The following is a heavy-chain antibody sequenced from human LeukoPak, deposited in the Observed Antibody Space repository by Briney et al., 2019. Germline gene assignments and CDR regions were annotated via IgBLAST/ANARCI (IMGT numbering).Heavy chain of an antibody. J-gene: IGHJ6*03. CDR1: GFTVSSNY. CDR2: IYSGGST. CDR3: AKGGGALYCSGGSCYADYYYMDV. D-gene: IGHD2-15*01. Sequence: GGSLRLSCAASGFTVSSNYMSWVRQAPGKGLEWVSVIYSGGSTYYADSVKGRFTISRDNSKNTLYLQMNSLRAEDTALYYCAKGGGALYCSGGSCYADYYYMDVWGKGTTVTISS. V-gene: IGHV3-53*05.